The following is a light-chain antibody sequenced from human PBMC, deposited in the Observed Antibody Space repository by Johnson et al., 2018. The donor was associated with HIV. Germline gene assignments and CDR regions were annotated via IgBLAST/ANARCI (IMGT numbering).Light chain of an antibody. CDR2: DNN. CDR1: NSNIGNNY. V-gene: IGLV1-51*01. CDR3: GTWESSLSGTDV. J-gene: IGLJ1*01. Sequence: HSVLTQPPSVSAAPGQKVTISCSGSNSNIGNNYVSWYQQFPGTAPKLLIYDNNKRPSGIPDRFSGSKSGTSATLAITGLQTGDEAEYYCGTWESSLSGTDVFGTGTKVTVL.